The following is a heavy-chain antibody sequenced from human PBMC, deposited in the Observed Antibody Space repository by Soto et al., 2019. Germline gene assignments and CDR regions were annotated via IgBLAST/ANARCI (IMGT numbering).Heavy chain of an antibody. CDR2: INAGNGNT. D-gene: IGHD2-15*01. CDR3: ARDLGGWPDY. Sequence: GPSVKVSCKASGYTFTSYALHWVRQAPGQRLEWMGWINAGNGNTKYSQKFQGRVTITKDTSATTAYMELSSLRSEDTAVYYCARDLGGWPDYWGQGTLVTVSS. J-gene: IGHJ4*02. V-gene: IGHV1-3*01. CDR1: GYTFTSYA.